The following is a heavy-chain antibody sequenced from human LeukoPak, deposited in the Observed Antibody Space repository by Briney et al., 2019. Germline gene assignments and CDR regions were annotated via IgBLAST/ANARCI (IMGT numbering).Heavy chain of an antibody. Sequence: PGGSLRLSCAASGFTFSSYWMSWVRQAPGKGLEWVANIKQDGSEKYYVDSVKGRFTISRDNAKNSLYLQMNSLRAEDTAVYYWGRFPSGRGSYPFTYYYGRAVWGQGPTVTVSS. CDR1: GFTFSSYW. V-gene: IGHV3-7*01. CDR3: GRFPSGRGSYPFTYYYGRAV. J-gene: IGHJ6*02. D-gene: IGHD1-26*01. CDR2: IKQDGSEK.